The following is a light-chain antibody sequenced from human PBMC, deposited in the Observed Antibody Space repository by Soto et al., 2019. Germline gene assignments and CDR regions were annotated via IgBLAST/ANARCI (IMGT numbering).Light chain of an antibody. J-gene: IGKJ1*01. CDR2: AAS. CDR3: QKYNSAPPWT. CDR1: QGISNY. Sequence: DIQMTQSPSSLSASVGDRVTITCRASQGISNYLAWYQQKPGKVPKLLIYAASTLRSGVPSRFSGSGSGTDVTLTVSSMQPEDVATYYCQKYNSAPPWTFGQGAKGEI. V-gene: IGKV1-27*01.